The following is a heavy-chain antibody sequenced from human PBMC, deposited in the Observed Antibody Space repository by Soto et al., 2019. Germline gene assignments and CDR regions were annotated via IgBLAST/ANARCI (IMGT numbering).Heavy chain of an antibody. Sequence: GGSLGLCCAASGVPFSRYAMNWVSQPPGKGLEWVSAISGGGGSTYYADSVKGRFTISRDNSKNTLYLQMNSLRAEDTAVYYCAKDAQAVARSEIDYWGHGTLVTVSS. CDR3: AKDAQAVARSEIDY. J-gene: IGHJ4*01. V-gene: IGHV3-23*01. CDR2: ISGGGGST. D-gene: IGHD6-19*01. CDR1: GVPFSRYA.